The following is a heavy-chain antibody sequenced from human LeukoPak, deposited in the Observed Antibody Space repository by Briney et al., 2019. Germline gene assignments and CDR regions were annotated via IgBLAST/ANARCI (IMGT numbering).Heavy chain of an antibody. CDR3: ARGDYYDSSGHPLEEY. CDR1: GGSISSSSYY. V-gene: IGHV4-39*07. Sequence: MTSETLSLTCTVSGGSISSSSYYWGWIRQPPGKGLEWIGSIYHSGSTYYNPSLKSRVTISVDTSKNQFSLKLSSVTAADTAVYYCARGDYYDSSGHPLEEYWGQGTLVTVSS. D-gene: IGHD3-22*01. CDR2: IYHSGST. J-gene: IGHJ4*02.